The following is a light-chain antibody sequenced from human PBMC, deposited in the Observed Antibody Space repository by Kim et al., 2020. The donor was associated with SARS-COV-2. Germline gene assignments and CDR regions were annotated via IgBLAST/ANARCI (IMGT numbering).Light chain of an antibody. CDR3: QQRSNWPLT. CDR1: QSVSSY. CDR2: DAS. J-gene: IGKJ4*01. Sequence: LSPGERATLSCRASQSVSSYLAWYQQKPGQAPRLLIYDASNRTTGIPARFSGSGSGTDFTLTISSLEPEDFAVYYCQQRSNWPLTFGGGTKVDIK. V-gene: IGKV3-11*01.